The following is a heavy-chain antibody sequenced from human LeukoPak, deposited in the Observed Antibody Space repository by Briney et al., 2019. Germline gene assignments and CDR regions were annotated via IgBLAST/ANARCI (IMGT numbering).Heavy chain of an antibody. D-gene: IGHD2-2*01. CDR3: ARESQICVSTICHPDY. CDR1: GFTFSRLW. V-gene: IGHV3-74*01. J-gene: IGHJ4*02. Sequence: GGSLRLSCAASGFTFSRLWMHWVRQAPGKGLVWVSRINTDGSSTNYADSVKGRFTISRDNAKNTLYLQVNSLRAEDTAVYYCARESQICVSTICHPDYWGQGTLVTVSS. CDR2: INTDGSST.